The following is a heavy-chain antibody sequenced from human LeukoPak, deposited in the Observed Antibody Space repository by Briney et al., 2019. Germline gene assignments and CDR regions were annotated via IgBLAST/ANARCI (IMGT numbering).Heavy chain of an antibody. D-gene: IGHD1-26*01. CDR2: ISGSSTTI. Sequence: GGSLRLSCAASGFTFTSCAMNWVRQAPGKGLEWISYISGSSTTIYYAGSVRGRFTVSRDNAKSSLYLQMDSLRAEDTAVYYCASSYRGKYRAFDTWGQGTMVTVSS. CDR1: GFTFTSCA. CDR3: ASSYRGKYRAFDT. J-gene: IGHJ3*02. V-gene: IGHV3-48*04.